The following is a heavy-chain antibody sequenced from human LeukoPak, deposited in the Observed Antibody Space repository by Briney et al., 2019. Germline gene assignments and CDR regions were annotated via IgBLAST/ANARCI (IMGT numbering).Heavy chain of an antibody. CDR1: GGSISSYY. Sequence: SETLSLTCTVSGGSISSYYWSWIRQPPGKGLEWIGYIYYSGSTNYNPSLKSRVTISVDTSKNQFSLKLSSVTAADTAVYYCARFQGPGSYFDYWGQGTLVTVSS. CDR2: IYYSGST. CDR3: ARFQGPGSYFDY. J-gene: IGHJ4*02. V-gene: IGHV4-59*08.